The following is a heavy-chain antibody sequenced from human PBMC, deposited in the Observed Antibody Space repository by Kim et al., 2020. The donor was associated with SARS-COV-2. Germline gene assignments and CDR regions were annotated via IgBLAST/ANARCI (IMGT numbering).Heavy chain of an antibody. J-gene: IGHJ5*01. CDR3: VKDAGYCTSTSCYGWFD. CDR2: ISRNSVSI. V-gene: IGHV3-9*01. CDR1: GFTFADYA. D-gene: IGHD2-2*01. Sequence: GGSLRLSCAASGFTFADYAMHWVRQAPGKGLEWVSGISRNSVSIGYADSVKGRFTISRDNAHNSLYLQLNSLRAEDTAVYQCVKDAGYCTSTSCYGWFD.